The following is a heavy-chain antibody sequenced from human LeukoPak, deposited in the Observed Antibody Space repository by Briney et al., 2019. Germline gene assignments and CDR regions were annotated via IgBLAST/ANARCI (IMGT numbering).Heavy chain of an antibody. CDR1: GGSISSYY. CDR2: IYYSGST. D-gene: IGHD2-21*02. Sequence: SETLSLTCTVSGGSISSYYWSWIRQPPGKGLEWIGYIYYSGSTNYNPSLKSRVTISVDTSKNQFSLKLSSVTAADTAVYYCARAYCGGDCYLYYFDYWGQGTLVTVSS. V-gene: IGHV4-59*12. J-gene: IGHJ4*02. CDR3: ARAYCGGDCYLYYFDY.